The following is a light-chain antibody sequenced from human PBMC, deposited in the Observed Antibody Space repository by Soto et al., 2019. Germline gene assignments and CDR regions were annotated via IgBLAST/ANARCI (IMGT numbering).Light chain of an antibody. CDR2: DVT. CDR3: SSYTSSSTWV. Sequence: QSVLTQPASMSGSPGQSITISCTGTSSDVGGYNYVSWYQQYPGKAPKLMIYDVTNRPSGVSDRFSGSKSDNTASLTISGLQAEDEADYYCSSYTSSSTWVFGGGTKLTVL. J-gene: IGLJ3*02. V-gene: IGLV2-14*01. CDR1: SSDVGGYNY.